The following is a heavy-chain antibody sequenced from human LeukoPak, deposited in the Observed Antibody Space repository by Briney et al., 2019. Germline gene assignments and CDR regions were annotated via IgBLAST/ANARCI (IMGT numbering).Heavy chain of an antibody. J-gene: IGHJ4*02. CDR2: IYHSGST. CDR3: ARSVVVPAAILGRLDY. CDR1: GYSISSGYY. Sequence: PSETLSLTCTVSGYSISSGYYWGWIRQPPGKGLEWIGSIYHSGSTYYNPSLKSRVTISVDTSKNQFSLKLSSVTAADTAVYYCARSVVVPAAILGRLDYWGQETLVTVSS. D-gene: IGHD2-2*02. V-gene: IGHV4-38-2*02.